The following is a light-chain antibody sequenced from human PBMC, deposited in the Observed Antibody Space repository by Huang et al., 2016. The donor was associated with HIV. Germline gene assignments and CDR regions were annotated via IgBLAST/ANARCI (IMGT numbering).Light chain of an antibody. CDR3: QQRDNWPPIT. Sequence: EVVLTQSPVTLSLSPGERATLSCRASHYVGTYLAWYQQKPGQAPRLLIYDASNRATGIPARFSGSGSATDFTLTISRVEPEDFAVYYCQQRDNWPPITFGQGTRLEIK. V-gene: IGKV3-11*01. CDR1: HYVGTY. J-gene: IGKJ5*01. CDR2: DAS.